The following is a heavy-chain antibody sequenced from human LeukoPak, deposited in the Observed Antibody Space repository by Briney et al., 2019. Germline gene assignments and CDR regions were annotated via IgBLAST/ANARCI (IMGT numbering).Heavy chain of an antibody. CDR2: ISYDGSNK. CDR3: ARAGRRGVVVPAALGY. CDR1: GFTFSSYA. J-gene: IGHJ4*02. Sequence: SGGSLRLSCAASGFTFSSYAMHWVRQAPGKGLEWVAVISYDGSNKYYADSVKGRFTISRDNSKNTLYLQMNSLRAEDTAVYYCARAGRRGVVVPAALGYWGQGTLVTVSS. V-gene: IGHV3-30*04. D-gene: IGHD2-2*01.